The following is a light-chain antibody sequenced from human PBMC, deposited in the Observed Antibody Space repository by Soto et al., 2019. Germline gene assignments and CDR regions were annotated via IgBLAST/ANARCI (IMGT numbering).Light chain of an antibody. Sequence: DIQMTQSPSSLSASVGDRVTITCQASQGIRKDLGWYQQKPGKAPKRLIYAASSLQSGVPSRFSGSGSGTEFTLTISSLQPEDYATYYCLQQNSYPLTFGGGTKVEIK. J-gene: IGKJ4*01. CDR1: QGIRKD. V-gene: IGKV1-17*01. CDR2: AAS. CDR3: LQQNSYPLT.